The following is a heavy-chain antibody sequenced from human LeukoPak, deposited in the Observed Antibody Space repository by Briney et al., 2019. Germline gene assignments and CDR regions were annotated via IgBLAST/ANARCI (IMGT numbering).Heavy chain of an antibody. CDR2: INHSGST. D-gene: IGHD5-18*01. J-gene: IGHJ6*02. Sequence: SETLSLTCAVYGGSFSGYYWSWIRQPPGKGLEWIGEINHSGSTNYNPSLKSRVTISVDTSKNQFSLKLSSETAADTAVYYCAREVRLWSNYYYYYGMDVWGQGTTVTVSS. V-gene: IGHV4-34*01. CDR1: GGSFSGYY. CDR3: AREVRLWSNYYYYYGMDV.